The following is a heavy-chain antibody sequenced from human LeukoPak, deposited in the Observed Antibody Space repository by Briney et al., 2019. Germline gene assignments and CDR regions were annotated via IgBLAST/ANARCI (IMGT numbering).Heavy chain of an antibody. D-gene: IGHD5-24*01. V-gene: IGHV4-39*07. CDR3: ARSWDGYPELAEYFQH. CDR1: GGSISSSSYY. Sequence: PSETLSLTCTVSGGSISSSSYYWGWIRQPPGKGLEWIGSIYYSGSTYYNPSLKSRVTISVDTSKNQFSLKLSSVTAADTAVYYCARSWDGYPELAEYFQHWGQGTLVTVSS. J-gene: IGHJ1*01. CDR2: IYYSGST.